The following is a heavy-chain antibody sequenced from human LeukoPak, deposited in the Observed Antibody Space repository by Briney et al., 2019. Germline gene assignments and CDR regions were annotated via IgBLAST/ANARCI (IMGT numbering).Heavy chain of an antibody. CDR3: AREGTSGTHLNWFDP. D-gene: IGHD1-1*01. CDR2: IGDSGGAT. J-gene: IGHJ5*02. V-gene: IGHV3-23*01. Sequence: GGSLRLSCAASGFTFSNYGMRWVRQAPGKGLEWVSAIGDSGGATYYADSVKGRFTISRDNFENTLYLQMNSLRAEDTAVYYCAREGTSGTHLNWFDPWGQGTLVTVSS. CDR1: GFTFSNYG.